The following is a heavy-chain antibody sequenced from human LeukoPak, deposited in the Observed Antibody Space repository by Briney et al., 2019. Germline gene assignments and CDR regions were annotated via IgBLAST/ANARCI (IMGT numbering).Heavy chain of an antibody. Sequence: PGGPLRLSCAASGFTFSNAWMSWVRQAPGKGLEWVGRIKSKTDGGTTDYAAPVKGRFTISRDDSKHTLYLQMNSLKPQDTAVYYCTAFYYEYSSSPTHYWGEGTLVSVSS. V-gene: IGHV3-15*01. J-gene: IGHJ4*02. CDR1: GFTFSNAW. CDR3: TAFYYEYSSSPTHY. CDR2: IKSKTDGGTT. D-gene: IGHD6-6*01.